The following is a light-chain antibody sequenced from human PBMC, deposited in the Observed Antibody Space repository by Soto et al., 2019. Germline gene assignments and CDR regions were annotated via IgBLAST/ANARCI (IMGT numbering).Light chain of an antibody. CDR2: GIS. V-gene: IGKV3-15*01. CDR3: QQHANWPLT. Sequence: EIVLTQSPAALSVSLGDRVTLSCRASQSVSANLAWYQQRPGQAPRLLIYGISTRAPDAPDRFSGSGSGTEFTLTISSLQSEDFAVYYCQQHANWPLTFGGGTKVEIK. J-gene: IGKJ4*01. CDR1: QSVSAN.